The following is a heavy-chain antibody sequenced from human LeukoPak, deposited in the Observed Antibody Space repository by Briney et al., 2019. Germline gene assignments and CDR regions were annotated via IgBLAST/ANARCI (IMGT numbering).Heavy chain of an antibody. Sequence: SETLSLTCAVYGGSFSGYYWSWIRQPPGKGLEWIGEINHSGSTNYNPSLKSRVTISVDTSKNQFSLKLTSVTAADTAVYYCARHRSDGTYPLDYWGQGALVTVLS. CDR1: GGSFSGYY. D-gene: IGHD1-26*01. J-gene: IGHJ4*02. CDR3: ARHRSDGTYPLDY. V-gene: IGHV4-34*01. CDR2: INHSGST.